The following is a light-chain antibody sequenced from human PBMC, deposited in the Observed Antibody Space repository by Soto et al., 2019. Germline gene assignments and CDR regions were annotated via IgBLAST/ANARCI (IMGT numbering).Light chain of an antibody. CDR3: QHFGNSLWT. V-gene: IGKV3-20*01. J-gene: IGKJ1*01. CDR2: GAS. Sequence: EIVLTQSPGTLSLSPGERATLSRRASQSVASRNLAWYQQKSGQAPRLLIYGASSRAIHTPDRFSGSGSGTDFTPTISGLEPDDFAVYYCQHFGNSLWTFGQGTKVDIK. CDR1: QSVASRN.